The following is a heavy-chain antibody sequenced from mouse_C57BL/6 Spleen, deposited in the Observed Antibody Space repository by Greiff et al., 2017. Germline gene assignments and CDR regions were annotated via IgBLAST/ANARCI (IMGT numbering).Heavy chain of an antibody. CDR2: IYPRSGNT. V-gene: IGHV1-81*01. CDR1: GYTFTSYG. D-gene: IGHD3-2*02. Sequence: VQLQQSGAELARPGASVKLSCKASGYTFTSYGISWVKQSTGQGLEWIGEIYPRSGNTYYNEKFKGKATLTADKSSSTAYMELRSLTSEDSAVYFCARGRAAQATGDYYAMDYWGQGTSVTVSS. J-gene: IGHJ4*01. CDR3: ARGRAAQATGDYYAMDY.